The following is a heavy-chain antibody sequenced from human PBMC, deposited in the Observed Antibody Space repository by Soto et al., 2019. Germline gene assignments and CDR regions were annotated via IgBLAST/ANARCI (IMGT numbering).Heavy chain of an antibody. CDR2: VSYDGSNK. CDR1: GFSLTNYV. CDR3: ARDYSSYGPFDY. V-gene: IGHV3-30*03. Sequence: GGSLRLSCAASGFSLTNYVMNWVRQAPGKGLEWVAIVSYDGSNKYYTDSVKGRFTISRDNAKNSLYLQMNSLRAEDTAVYYCARDYSSYGPFDYWGQGTLVTVSS. J-gene: IGHJ4*02. D-gene: IGHD5-18*01.